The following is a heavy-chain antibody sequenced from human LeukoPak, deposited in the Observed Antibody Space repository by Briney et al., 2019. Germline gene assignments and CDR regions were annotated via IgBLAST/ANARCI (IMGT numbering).Heavy chain of an antibody. V-gene: IGHV4-59*01. CDR3: ARVPTVRRGWFDP. J-gene: IGHJ5*02. Sequence: SETLSLTCTVSGGSISSYYWSWIRQPPGKGLEWIGYIYYSGSTNYNPSLKSRVTISVNTSKNQFSLKLSSVTAADTAVYYCARVPTVRRGWFDPWGQGTLVTVSS. CDR2: IYYSGST. D-gene: IGHD4-17*01. CDR1: GGSISSYY.